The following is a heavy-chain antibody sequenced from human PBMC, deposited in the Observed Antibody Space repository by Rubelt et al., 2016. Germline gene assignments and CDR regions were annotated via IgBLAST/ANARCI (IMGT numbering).Heavy chain of an antibody. Sequence: QVTLKESGPVLVKPTETLTLTCTVSGFSLSNARMGVSWIRQPPGKALEWLAHIFSNDEKSYSTYLKSRLTIAKDTSKSQVVLTMPNMDPLDTATYYCARCAYYYDSSGYHDYWGQGTLVTVSS. D-gene: IGHD3-22*01. CDR3: ARCAYYYDSSGYHDY. V-gene: IGHV2-26*01. CDR2: IFSNDEK. CDR1: GFSLSNARMG. J-gene: IGHJ4*02.